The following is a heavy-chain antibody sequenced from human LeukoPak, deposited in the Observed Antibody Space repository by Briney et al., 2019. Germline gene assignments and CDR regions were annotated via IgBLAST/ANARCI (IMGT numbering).Heavy chain of an antibody. J-gene: IGHJ4*02. Sequence: GSSVKVSCKASGGTFSSYAISWVRQAPGQGLEWMGWINTKTGNPTYAQGFTGRFVFSLDTSVSVAYLQINGLEADDTAMYYCARDHDFLSGHSRRDFDYWGQGTLVTVSS. CDR2: INTKTGNP. CDR3: ARDHDFLSGHSRRDFDY. D-gene: IGHD3-3*01. V-gene: IGHV7-4-1*04. CDR1: GGTFSSYA.